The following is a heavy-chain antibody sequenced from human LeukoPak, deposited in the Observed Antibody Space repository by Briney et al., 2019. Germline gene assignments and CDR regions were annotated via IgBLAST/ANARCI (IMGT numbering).Heavy chain of an antibody. Sequence: PGGSLRLSCAASGFTFSSYAMSWVRQAPGKGLEWVSTISASGGSTYYADSVKGRFTISRDNSKNTLYLQMNSLRAEDTAVYYCAKVRWPYSDYWGQGTLVTVFS. D-gene: IGHD4-23*01. CDR2: ISASGGST. CDR3: AKVRWPYSDY. CDR1: GFTFSSYA. J-gene: IGHJ4*02. V-gene: IGHV3-23*01.